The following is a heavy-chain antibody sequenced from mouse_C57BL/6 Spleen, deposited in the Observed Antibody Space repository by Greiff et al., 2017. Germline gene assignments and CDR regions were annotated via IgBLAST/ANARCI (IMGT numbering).Heavy chain of an antibody. Sequence: VQLQQSGAELVRPGASVTLSCKASGYTFTDYEMHWVKQTPVHGLEWIGAIDPETGGTAYNQKFKGKAILTAYKSSSTAYMELRSLTSEDSAVYYCTRVNPVGYWGQGTTLTVSS. V-gene: IGHV1-15*01. CDR3: TRVNPVGY. J-gene: IGHJ2*01. CDR1: GYTFTDYE. CDR2: IDPETGGT.